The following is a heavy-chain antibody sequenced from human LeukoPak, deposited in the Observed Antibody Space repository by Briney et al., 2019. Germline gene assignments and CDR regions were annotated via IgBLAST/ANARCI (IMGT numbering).Heavy chain of an antibody. CDR3: TTEGLRYFDWLLSAFDI. D-gene: IGHD3-9*01. V-gene: IGHV3-7*03. J-gene: IGHJ3*02. CDR1: GFTFNNYW. Sequence: GGSLRLSCEASGFTFNNYWMSWVRQAPGKGLEWVANIKEDGSEKYYVDSVKGRFTISRDNAKNSLCLQMNSLKTEDTAVYYCTTEGLRYFDWLLSAFDIWGQGTMVTVSS. CDR2: IKEDGSEK.